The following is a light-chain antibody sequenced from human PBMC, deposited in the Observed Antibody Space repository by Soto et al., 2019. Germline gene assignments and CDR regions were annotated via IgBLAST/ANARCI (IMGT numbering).Light chain of an antibody. CDR2: GAS. Sequence: EIVLTQSPATLSLSPGERATLSCRASQTVSRMYLSWFQQKPGQAPRLLIYGASTRATGIPARFSGSGSGTEFTLTISSLQSEDFAVYYCHQYNNWPRTFGQGTKVDIK. CDR3: HQYNNWPRT. V-gene: IGKV3-15*01. CDR1: QTVSRMY. J-gene: IGKJ1*01.